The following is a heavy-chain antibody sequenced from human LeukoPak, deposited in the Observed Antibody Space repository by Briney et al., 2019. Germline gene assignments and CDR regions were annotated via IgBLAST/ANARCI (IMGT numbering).Heavy chain of an antibody. CDR1: GGSISSGGYY. Sequence: SETLSLTCTVSGGSISSGGYYWSWIRQHPGKGLEWIGYIYYSGSTYYNPSLKSRVTISVDTSKNQFFLKLSSVTAADTAVYYCAGTMTTVTTLDYWGQGTLVTVSS. J-gene: IGHJ4*02. V-gene: IGHV4-31*03. CDR3: AGTMTTVTTLDY. D-gene: IGHD4-17*01. CDR2: IYYSGST.